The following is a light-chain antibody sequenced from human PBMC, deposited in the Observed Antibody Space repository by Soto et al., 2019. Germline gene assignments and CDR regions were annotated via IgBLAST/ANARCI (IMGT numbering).Light chain of an antibody. CDR1: QGISSY. CDR2: GAS. CDR3: QQHENYPLT. V-gene: IGKV1D-8*03. J-gene: IGKJ4*01. Sequence: VIWMTQSPSLLSASTGDRVTISCRMSQGISSYLAWYQQKPGKVPKRLIYGASSLQSGVPSRFSGSGSGTEFTLTISSLQPEDFATYYCQQHENYPLTFGGGTKVDIK.